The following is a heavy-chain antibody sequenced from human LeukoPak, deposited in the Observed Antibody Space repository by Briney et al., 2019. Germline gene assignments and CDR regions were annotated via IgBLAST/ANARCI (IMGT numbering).Heavy chain of an antibody. V-gene: IGHV1-69*13. J-gene: IGHJ5*02. CDR3: ARVLRRDEKRFDP. Sequence: EASVKVSCKASGGTFSSYAISWVRQAPGQGLEWMGGIIPIFGTANYAQKFQGRVTITADESTSTAYMELSSLRSEETAVYYCARVLRRDEKRFDPWGQGTLVTVSS. CDR2: IIPIFGTA. CDR1: GGTFSSYA. D-gene: IGHD2-21*02.